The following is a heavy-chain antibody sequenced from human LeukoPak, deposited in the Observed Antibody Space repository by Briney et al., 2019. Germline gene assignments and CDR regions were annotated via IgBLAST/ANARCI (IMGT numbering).Heavy chain of an antibody. CDR1: GGSFSGYY. D-gene: IGHD5-18*01. J-gene: IGHJ4*02. CDR2: INHSGST. V-gene: IGHV4-34*01. CDR3: AVGYSYGYRG. Sequence: SETLSLTCVVYGGSFSGYYWSWIRQPPGKGLEWIGEINHSGSTNYNPSLKSRVTISVDTSKNQFSLKLSSVTAADTAVYYCAVGYSYGYRGWGQGTLVTVSS.